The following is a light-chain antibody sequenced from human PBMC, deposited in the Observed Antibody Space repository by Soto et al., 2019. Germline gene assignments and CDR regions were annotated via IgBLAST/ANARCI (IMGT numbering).Light chain of an antibody. CDR3: QTWGTGTPWV. Sequence: QLVLTQSPSASASLGASVKLTCTLSSGHSSYAIAWHQQQPEKGPRYLMKLNSDGSHSKGDGIPDRFSGSSSGAERYLTISSRQSEDEADYSCQTWGTGTPWVFGGGTKLTVL. V-gene: IGLV4-69*01. CDR1: SGHSSYA. J-gene: IGLJ3*02. CDR2: LNSDGSH.